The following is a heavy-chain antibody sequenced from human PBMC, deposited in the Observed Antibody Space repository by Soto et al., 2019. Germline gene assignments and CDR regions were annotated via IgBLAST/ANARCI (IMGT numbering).Heavy chain of an antibody. Sequence: EVQLVESGGGLIQPGGSLRLSCAASGFTVSSNYMSWVRQAPGKGLEWVSVIYSGGSTYYADSVKGRFTISRDNSKNTLYLQMNSLRAEDTDVYYCARERRGGYNLLLDYGGQGTLVTVSS. CDR3: ARERRGGYNLLLDY. D-gene: IGHD5-12*01. CDR2: IYSGGST. CDR1: GFTVSSNY. J-gene: IGHJ4*02. V-gene: IGHV3-53*01.